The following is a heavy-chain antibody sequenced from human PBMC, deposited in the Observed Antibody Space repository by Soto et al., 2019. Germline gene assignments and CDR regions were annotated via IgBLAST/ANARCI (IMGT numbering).Heavy chain of an antibody. J-gene: IGHJ5*02. CDR2: IIPIFGTA. V-gene: IGHV1-69*01. D-gene: IGHD6-13*01. CDR3: ARRSHIAAAPNWFDP. Sequence: QVQLVQSGAEVKKPGSSVKVSCKASGGTFSSYAISWVRQAPGQGLEWMGGIIPIFGTANYAQKFQGRVTITADESTSKAYMELSSLRSEDTAVYYCARRSHIAAAPNWFDPWGQGTLVTVSS. CDR1: GGTFSSYA.